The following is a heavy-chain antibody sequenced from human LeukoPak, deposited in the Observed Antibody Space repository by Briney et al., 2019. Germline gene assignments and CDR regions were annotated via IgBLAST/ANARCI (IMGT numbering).Heavy chain of an antibody. CDR2: INPNSGGT. CDR3: ARADSVPAGDYHYWYMDV. D-gene: IGHD2-2*01. CDR1: GYTFTGYY. Sequence: ASVKVSCKASGYTFTGYYMHWVRQAPGQGLEWMGWINPNSGGTNYAQKFQGRVTMTRDTSISTAYMELSRLRSDDTAVYYCARADSVPAGDYHYWYMDVWGKGTTVTVSS. J-gene: IGHJ6*03. V-gene: IGHV1-2*02.